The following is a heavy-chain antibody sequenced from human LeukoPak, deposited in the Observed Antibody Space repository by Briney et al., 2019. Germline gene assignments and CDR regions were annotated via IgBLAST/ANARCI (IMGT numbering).Heavy chain of an antibody. CDR1: GFTFSSYG. Sequence: GGSLRLSCAASGFTFSSYGMHWVRQAPGKGLEWVAFIRYDGSNKYYADSVKGRFTISRDNSKNTLYLQMNSLRAEDTAVYYCAKEDSSSWRSRNDAFDIWGQGTMVTVSS. CDR3: AKEDSSSWRSRNDAFDI. CDR2: IRYDGSNK. D-gene: IGHD6-13*01. J-gene: IGHJ3*02. V-gene: IGHV3-30*02.